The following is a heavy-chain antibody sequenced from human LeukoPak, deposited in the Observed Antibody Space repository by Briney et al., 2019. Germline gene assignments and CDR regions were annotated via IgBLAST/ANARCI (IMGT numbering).Heavy chain of an antibody. CDR2: MNPNSGNT. Sequence: ASVKVSCKASGYTFTSYYMHWVRQAPGQGLEWMGWMNPNSGNTGYAQKFQGRVTITRNTSISTAYMELSSLRSEDTAVYYCARDLLGNDAFDIWGQGTMVTVSS. CDR1: GYTFTSYY. J-gene: IGHJ3*02. D-gene: IGHD3-10*01. V-gene: IGHV1-8*03. CDR3: ARDLLGNDAFDI.